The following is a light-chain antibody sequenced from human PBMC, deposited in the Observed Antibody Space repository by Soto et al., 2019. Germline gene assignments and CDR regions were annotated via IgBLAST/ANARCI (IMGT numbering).Light chain of an antibody. CDR3: SSYTSISSVV. V-gene: IGLV2-14*03. CDR2: DVS. J-gene: IGLJ2*01. Sequence: QSVLTQPASVSGSPGQSITISCTGTSSDVGGYNYVSWYQQHPGKAPKVMIFDVSNRPSGVSNRFSGSKSGNTAFLTISGLQAEDEADYYCSSYTSISSVVFGGGTKVTVL. CDR1: SSDVGGYNY.